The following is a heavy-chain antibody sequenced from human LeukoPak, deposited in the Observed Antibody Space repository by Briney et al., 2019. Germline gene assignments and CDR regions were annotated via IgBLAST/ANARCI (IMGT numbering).Heavy chain of an antibody. J-gene: IGHJ5*02. CDR2: ISGSGGST. CDR1: GFTFSSYA. D-gene: IGHD4-11*01. V-gene: IGHV3-23*01. Sequence: HPGGSLRLSCAASGFTFSSYAMSWVRQAPGKGLEWVSAISGSGGSTYYADSVKGRFTISRDNSKNTLYLQMNSLRAEDTAVYYCARAGATVTTNWFDPWGQGTLVTVSS. CDR3: ARAGATVTTNWFDP.